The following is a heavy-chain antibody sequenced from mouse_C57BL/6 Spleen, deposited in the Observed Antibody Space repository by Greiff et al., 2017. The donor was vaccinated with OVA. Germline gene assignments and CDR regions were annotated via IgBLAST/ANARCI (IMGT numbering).Heavy chain of an antibody. D-gene: IGHD1-1*01. Sequence: VKLMESGAELVMPGASVKLSCKASGYTFTSYWMHWVKQRPGQGLEWIGEIDPSDSYTNYNQKFKGKSTLTVDKSSSTAYMQLSSLTSEDSAVYYCAREGLLRSIMDYWGQGTSVTVSS. J-gene: IGHJ4*01. CDR2: IDPSDSYT. V-gene: IGHV1-69*01. CDR1: GYTFTSYW. CDR3: AREGLLRSIMDY.